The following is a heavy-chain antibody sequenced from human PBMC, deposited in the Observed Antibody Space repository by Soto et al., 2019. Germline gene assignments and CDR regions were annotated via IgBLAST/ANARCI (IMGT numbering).Heavy chain of an antibody. V-gene: IGHV1-69*06. CDR3: ARAPEGYYLNWFDP. CDR1: GGTFSSYA. D-gene: IGHD3-22*01. J-gene: IGHJ5*02. Sequence: ASVKVSCKASGGTFSSYAISWVRQAPGQGLEWMGGIIPIFGTANYAQKFQGRVTITADKSTSTAYMELSSLRSEDTAVYYCARAPEGYYLNWFDPWGQGTLVTAPQ. CDR2: IIPIFGTA.